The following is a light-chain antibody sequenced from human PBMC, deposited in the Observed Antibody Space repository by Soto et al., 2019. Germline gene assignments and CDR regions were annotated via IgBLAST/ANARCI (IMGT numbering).Light chain of an antibody. V-gene: IGKV3-15*01. Sequence: EIVMTQSPATLSLSPGERATLFCRASQSVTNNLAWYQQKPGQAPRLLIYDASTRATGIPARFSGSGSGTEFTLTVSSLQSEDFAVYYCQQYNTWFTFGQGTKLEIK. CDR1: QSVTNN. CDR2: DAS. J-gene: IGKJ2*01. CDR3: QQYNTWFT.